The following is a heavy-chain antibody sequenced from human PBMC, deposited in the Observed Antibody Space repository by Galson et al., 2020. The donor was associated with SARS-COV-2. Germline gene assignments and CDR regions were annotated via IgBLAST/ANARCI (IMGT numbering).Heavy chain of an antibody. CDR1: GGSISGYS. CDR2: IYSSGRT. Sequence: SETLSLTCTVSGGSISGYSWTWIRQPAGKGLEWIGRIYSSGRTNYHPSLKRRVTMSLDTSNNHFSLRLSPVTAADTAVYYCAREYQETRYFYFGLDVWGRGTSVTVSS. CDR3: AREYQETRYFYFGLDV. J-gene: IGHJ6*02. V-gene: IGHV4-4*07.